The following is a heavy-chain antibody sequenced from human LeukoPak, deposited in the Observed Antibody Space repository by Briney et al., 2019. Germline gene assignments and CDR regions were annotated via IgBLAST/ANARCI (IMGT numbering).Heavy chain of an antibody. CDR3: ARHRTTVVTPLDY. Sequence: SETLSLTCRVSGYSISSGYYWGWIRQPPGKRLEWIGSIYHSGSTYYNPSLKSRVTTSVDTSKNQFSLKLSSVTAADTAVYYCARHRTTVVTPLDYWGQGTLVTVSS. V-gene: IGHV4-38-2*01. CDR2: IYHSGST. CDR1: GYSISSGYY. D-gene: IGHD4-23*01. J-gene: IGHJ4*02.